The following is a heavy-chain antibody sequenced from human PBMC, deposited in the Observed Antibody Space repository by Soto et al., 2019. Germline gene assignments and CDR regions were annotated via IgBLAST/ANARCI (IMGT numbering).Heavy chain of an antibody. V-gene: IGHV1-3*01. J-gene: IGHJ4*02. CDR2: INVDNGNT. CDR1: GYTCTSLA. D-gene: IGHD2-15*01. Sequence: QVQVVQSGAEVKEPGASVKVSCKASGYTCTSLAMQCVRQAPGQGLEWMGWINVDNGNTKYSQKFQGRVTITRDTSANTAYLELTSLTSEDTAVYFCASGGQKTATLFYWGQGTLVTVSS. CDR3: ASGGQKTATLFY.